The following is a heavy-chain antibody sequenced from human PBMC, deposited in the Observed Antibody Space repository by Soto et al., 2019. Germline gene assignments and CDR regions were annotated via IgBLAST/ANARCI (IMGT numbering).Heavy chain of an antibody. CDR1: GFNLSSYS. D-gene: IGHD3-10*01. Sequence: GGSLRLSCAASGFNLSSYSMNWVRQAPRKGLEWVSYISGSSATIFYADSGEGRLSITRDNAKNSLYLQMNSLRAEDTAVYNCARNYYGSGSYFDVWGKGTTVTVSS. CDR3: ARNYYGSGSYFDV. CDR2: ISGSSATI. V-gene: IGHV3-48*01. J-gene: IGHJ6*04.